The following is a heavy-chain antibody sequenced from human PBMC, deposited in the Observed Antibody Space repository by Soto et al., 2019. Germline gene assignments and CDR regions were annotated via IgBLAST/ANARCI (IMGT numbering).Heavy chain of an antibody. V-gene: IGHV6-1*01. Sequence: SQTLSLTCAISGDSVSSNSAARNWIRQSPSRGLEWLGRTYYRSKWYNDYAVSVKSRITINPDTSKNQFSLQLNSVTPEDAAVYYCARGEVGATDYYYYYGMDVWGQGTTVTVSS. J-gene: IGHJ6*02. CDR1: GDSVSSNSAA. D-gene: IGHD1-26*01. CDR3: ARGEVGATDYYYYYGMDV. CDR2: TYYRSKWYN.